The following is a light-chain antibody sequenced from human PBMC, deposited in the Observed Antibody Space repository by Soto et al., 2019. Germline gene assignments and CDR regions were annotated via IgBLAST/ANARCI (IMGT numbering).Light chain of an antibody. V-gene: IGKV3-15*01. CDR1: QSVSSN. J-gene: IGKJ1*01. Sequence: EIVMTQSPATLSVSPGERATLSCRASQSVSSNLAWYQQKPGQAPRLLIYGASTRPTGIPARFSGSGSGTEFTLIISSLQSEDFAVYYCQHYNNWPPWTFGQGTKVEIK. CDR3: QHYNNWPPWT. CDR2: GAS.